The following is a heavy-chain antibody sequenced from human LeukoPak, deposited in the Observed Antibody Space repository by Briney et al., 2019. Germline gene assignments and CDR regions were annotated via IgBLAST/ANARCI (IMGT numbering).Heavy chain of an antibody. Sequence: ASVKVSCKASGYTFTTYTITWVRQAPGQGLEWMGWINPNSGGTNYAQKFQGRVTMTRDTSISTAYMELSRLRSDDTAVYYCARGNDYDFWSGFPDWGQGILVTVSS. J-gene: IGHJ4*02. D-gene: IGHD3-3*01. V-gene: IGHV1-2*02. CDR1: GYTFTTYT. CDR2: INPNSGGT. CDR3: ARGNDYDFWSGFPD.